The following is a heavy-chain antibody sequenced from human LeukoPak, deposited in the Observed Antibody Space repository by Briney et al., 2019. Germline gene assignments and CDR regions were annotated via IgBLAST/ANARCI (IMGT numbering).Heavy chain of an antibody. Sequence: SETLSLTCTVPGGSISSYYWSWIRQPPGKGLEWIGNIYYTGSTNYNPSLKSRVTIAVDTSKNQFSLKLSSVTAADTAVYYCATTRIDNNMDVWGKGTTVTVSS. D-gene: IGHD3-22*01. CDR3: ATTRIDNNMDV. V-gene: IGHV4-59*01. J-gene: IGHJ6*03. CDR2: IYYTGST. CDR1: GGSISSYY.